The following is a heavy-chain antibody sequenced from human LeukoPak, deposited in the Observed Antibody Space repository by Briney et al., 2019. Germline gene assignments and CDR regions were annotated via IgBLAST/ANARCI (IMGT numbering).Heavy chain of an antibody. D-gene: IGHD3-22*01. CDR2: ITGTADST. V-gene: IGHV3-23*01. CDR3: SKATHYYDSNGYNGVFEH. J-gene: IGHJ4*02. CDR1: GFTISSYA. Sequence: GGSLRLSCAAYGFTISSYAMSWVRQTPGKGLEWVAAITGTADSTYYADSVQGRFTISRDNSENTLNLQMDSLRAEDAAVYYFSKATHYYDSNGYNGVFEHLGQGALVTLSA.